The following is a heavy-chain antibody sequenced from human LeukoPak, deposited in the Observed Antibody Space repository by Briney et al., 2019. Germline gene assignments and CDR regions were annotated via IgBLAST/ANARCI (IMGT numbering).Heavy chain of an antibody. V-gene: IGHV3-48*01. D-gene: IGHD1-26*01. CDR3: AKDTKWQLNAYYFDY. J-gene: IGHJ4*02. CDR2: ISSSRSTI. CDR1: GFTFSSYS. Sequence: GGSLRLSCAASGFTFSSYSMNWVRQAPGKGLEWVSYISSSRSTIHYADSVKGRFTISRDNAKNTLSLQMNSLRADDTAVYYCAKDTKWQLNAYYFDYWGQGTLVTVSS.